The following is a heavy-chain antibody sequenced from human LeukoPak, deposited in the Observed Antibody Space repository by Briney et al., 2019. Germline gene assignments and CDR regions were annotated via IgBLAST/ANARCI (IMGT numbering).Heavy chain of an antibody. CDR2: IYPNSGAT. CDR3: GTLMSNGPFDY. Sequence: ASVKVSCKASGYTFTGYYMHWVRQAPGQGLEWMGWIYPNSGATKYAQKFQGRVTMTRDTSISTAYMELSGLRSDDTAVYYCGTLMSNGPFDYWGQGSLVTVSS. CDR1: GYTFTGYY. J-gene: IGHJ4*02. V-gene: IGHV1-2*02.